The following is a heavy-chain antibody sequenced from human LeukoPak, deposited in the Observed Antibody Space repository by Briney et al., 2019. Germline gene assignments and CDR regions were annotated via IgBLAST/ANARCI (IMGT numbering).Heavy chain of an antibody. CDR2: INSGNDKR. D-gene: IGHD3-10*01. J-gene: IGHJ4*02. Sequence: ASVKVSCKASGYTFTSNGMHWVRQAPGQRLEWMAWINSGNDKREYSPEFQGRVTITRDTSANTVYMELSSLRSEDTAVYYCARARSFGFGESGGIDYWGQGTLVTVSS. CDR3: ARARSFGFGESGGIDY. CDR1: GYTFTSNG. V-gene: IGHV1-3*03.